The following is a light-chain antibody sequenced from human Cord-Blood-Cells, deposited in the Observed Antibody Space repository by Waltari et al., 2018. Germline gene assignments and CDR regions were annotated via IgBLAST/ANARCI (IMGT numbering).Light chain of an antibody. Sequence: QSVLTQPPSASGTPGQSVTISCSGSSSNIGRNYLYWYQQLPGTAPKLLIYRNNRGPSGVPDQFSGSKSGTSASLAISGLRSEDEADYYCAAWDDSLSGWVFGGGTKLTVL. CDR1: SSNIGRNY. V-gene: IGLV1-47*01. J-gene: IGLJ3*02. CDR2: RNN. CDR3: AAWDDSLSGWV.